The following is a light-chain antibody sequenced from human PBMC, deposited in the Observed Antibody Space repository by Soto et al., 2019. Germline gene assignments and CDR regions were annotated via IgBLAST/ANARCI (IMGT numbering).Light chain of an antibody. CDR1: QSVSSSY. CDR2: GAS. CDR3: QQDYNLPTWT. Sequence: DIVLTQSPGTLSLSAGDRATLSCRDSQSVSSSYLAWYQQKPGQAPRLLIYGASSRATGIPDRFSGSGSGTDFTLTVSRLEPEDFAVYYCQQDYNLPTWTCGQGTKVDIK. V-gene: IGKV3-20*01. J-gene: IGKJ1*01.